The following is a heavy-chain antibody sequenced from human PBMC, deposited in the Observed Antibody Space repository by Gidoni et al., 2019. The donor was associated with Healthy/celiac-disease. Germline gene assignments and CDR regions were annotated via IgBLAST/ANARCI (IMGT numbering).Heavy chain of an antibody. V-gene: IGHV2-5*01. CDR3: AHTRGQQWLVPSWYFDY. J-gene: IGHJ4*02. Sequence: QITLKESGPTLVKPTQTLTLTCTFPAFSLSTSAVGVGWIRQPPGKALEWLALIYGNDDKRYSPSLKSRLTITKDTSKNQVVLTMTNMDPVDTATYCCAHTRGQQWLVPSWYFDYWGQGTLVTVSS. D-gene: IGHD6-19*01. CDR1: AFSLSTSAVG. CDR2: IYGNDDK.